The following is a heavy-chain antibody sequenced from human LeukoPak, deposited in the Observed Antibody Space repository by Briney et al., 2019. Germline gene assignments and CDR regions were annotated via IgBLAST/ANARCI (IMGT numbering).Heavy chain of an antibody. Sequence: GASVKVSCKASGYTFTSYGISWVRQAPGQGLEWMGWISAYNGNTNYAQKLQGRVTMTTDTSTSTAYMELRSLRSDDTAVYYCARDPTVEYYDILTGYNPSDYWGQGTLVTVSS. CDR2: ISAYNGNT. J-gene: IGHJ4*02. D-gene: IGHD3-9*01. CDR1: GYTFTSYG. V-gene: IGHV1-18*01. CDR3: ARDPTVEYYDILTGYNPSDY.